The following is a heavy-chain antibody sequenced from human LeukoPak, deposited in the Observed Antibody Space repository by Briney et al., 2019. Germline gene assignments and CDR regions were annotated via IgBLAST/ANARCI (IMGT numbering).Heavy chain of an antibody. Sequence: ASVKVSCKGSGYTFTSYYMHWVRQAPGQGLEWMGIINPSGGSTSYAQKFQGRVTMTRDMSTSTVYMELSSLRSEDTAVYYCARSIQLWSKVDYWGQGTLVTVSS. CDR2: INPSGGST. D-gene: IGHD5-18*01. J-gene: IGHJ4*02. V-gene: IGHV1-46*01. CDR3: ARSIQLWSKVDY. CDR1: GYTFTSYY.